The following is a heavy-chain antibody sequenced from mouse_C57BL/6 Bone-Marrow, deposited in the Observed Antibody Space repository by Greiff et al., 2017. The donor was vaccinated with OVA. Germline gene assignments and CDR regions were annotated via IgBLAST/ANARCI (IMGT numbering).Heavy chain of an antibody. CDR1: GYTFTSYD. J-gene: IGHJ2*01. V-gene: IGHV1-85*01. CDR2: ISPRDGST. Sequence: QVQLQQSGPELVKPGASVKLSCKASGYTFTSYDINWVKQRPGPGLEWIGWISPRDGSTKYNEKFKGKATLTVDTSSSTAYMELHSLTSEDSAVYFCARAGAAQTLLDYWGQGTTLTVSS. CDR3: ARAGAAQTLLDY. D-gene: IGHD3-2*02.